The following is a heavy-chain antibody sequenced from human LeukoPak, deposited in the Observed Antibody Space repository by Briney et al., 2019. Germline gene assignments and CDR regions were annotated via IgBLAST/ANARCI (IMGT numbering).Heavy chain of an antibody. D-gene: IGHD6-19*01. CDR3: ARDRGYNTGWYNWFDP. Sequence: GGSLRLSCAASGFTLSNYAMHWVRRAPGKGLGWVGSIRDDGNNEFYAESVKGRFTISRDNSKNTLYLQMFSLRDEDTAVYHCARDRGYNTGWYNWFDPWGQGTLVTVSS. CDR2: IRDDGNNE. V-gene: IGHV3-30*02. CDR1: GFTLSNYA. J-gene: IGHJ5*02.